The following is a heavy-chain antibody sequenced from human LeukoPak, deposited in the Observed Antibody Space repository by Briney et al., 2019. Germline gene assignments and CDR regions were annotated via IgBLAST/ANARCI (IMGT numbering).Heavy chain of an antibody. CDR3: AKDPLGYCTSASCRYLDS. V-gene: IGHV3-30*02. CDR2: IWYDGSHT. Sequence: PGGSLRLSCAASGFTFSSYGMHWVRQVPGKGLEWVAFIWYDGSHTYYADSVKGRFTISRGNSKNTLYLQMNSLRAEDTAVFYCAKDPLGYCTSASCRYLDSWGQGTLVTVSS. CDR1: GFTFSSYG. D-gene: IGHD2-2*01. J-gene: IGHJ5*01.